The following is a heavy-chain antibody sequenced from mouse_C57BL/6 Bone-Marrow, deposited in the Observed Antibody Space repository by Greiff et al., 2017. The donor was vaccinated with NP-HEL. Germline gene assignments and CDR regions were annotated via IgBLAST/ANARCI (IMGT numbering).Heavy chain of an antibody. J-gene: IGHJ2*01. Sequence: QVHVKQSGAELVKPGASVKISCKASGYTFTDYYINWVKQRPGQGLEWIGKIGPGSGSTYYNEKFKGKATLTADNSSSTAYMQLSSLTSEDSAVYFCASLFITTVASPDYWGQGTTLTVSS. CDR2: IGPGSGST. CDR1: GYTFTDYY. CDR3: ASLFITTVASPDY. V-gene: IGHV1-77*01. D-gene: IGHD1-1*01.